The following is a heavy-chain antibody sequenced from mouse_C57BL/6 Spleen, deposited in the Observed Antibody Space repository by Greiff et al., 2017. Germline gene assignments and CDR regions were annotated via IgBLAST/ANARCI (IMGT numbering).Heavy chain of an antibody. V-gene: IGHV1-59*01. CDR2: IDPSDSYT. J-gene: IGHJ2*01. CDR1: GYTFTSYW. Sequence: VQLQQPGAELVRPGTSVKLSCKASGYTFTSYWMHWVKQRPGQGLEWIGVIDPSDSYTNYNQKFKGKATLTVDTSSSTASMQLSSLTSEDSAVYSCARSRYGSSPFDYWGQGTTLTVSS. D-gene: IGHD1-1*01. CDR3: ARSRYGSSPFDY.